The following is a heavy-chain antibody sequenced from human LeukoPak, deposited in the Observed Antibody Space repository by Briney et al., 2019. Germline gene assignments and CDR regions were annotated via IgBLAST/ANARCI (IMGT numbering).Heavy chain of an antibody. V-gene: IGHV3-23*01. Sequence: GGSLRLSCAVSGFAFGSEAMSWVRQSPARGLEWVASISPGGGTTYYADYVKGRFTISRDNSKNSLYLQMNSLRAEDTAVYYCARGLTYYYDSSGYPGVGADYWGQGTLVTVSS. CDR2: ISPGGGTT. CDR3: ARGLTYYYDSSGYPGVGADY. J-gene: IGHJ4*02. CDR1: GFAFGSEA. D-gene: IGHD3-22*01.